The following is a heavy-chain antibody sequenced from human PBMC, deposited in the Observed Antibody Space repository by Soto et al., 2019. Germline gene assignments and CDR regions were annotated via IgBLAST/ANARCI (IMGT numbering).Heavy chain of an antibody. Sequence: EVQLLESGGGLVQPGGSLRLSCVGSGLTFSSYGMSWVRQAPGKGLEWLSAISGSGGSAYYADSVKGGLAISRDNSKNTWYLQVNSLRAEDTAVYYCAKSSSSGGWYDCWGQGTLVTVSS. J-gene: IGHJ4*02. CDR1: GLTFSSYG. D-gene: IGHD6-19*01. V-gene: IGHV3-23*01. CDR3: AKSSSSGGWYDC. CDR2: ISGSGGSA.